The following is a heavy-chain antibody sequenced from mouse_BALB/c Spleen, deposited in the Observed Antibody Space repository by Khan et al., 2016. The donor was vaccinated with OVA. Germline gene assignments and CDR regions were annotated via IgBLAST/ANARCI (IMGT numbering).Heavy chain of an antibody. CDR3: ARIYGSDFDY. J-gene: IGHJ2*01. Sequence: VQLKQSGPELVKPGASVKISCKASGYSFTGYFMHWVMQSHGKSLEWIGRINPHIGETFYNQKFKGKATLTVDESSSTAHMELRSLASEDSAVYFCARIYGSDFDYWGPGTTLTVSS. CDR1: GYSFTGYF. CDR2: INPHIGET. D-gene: IGHD1-1*01. V-gene: IGHV1-20*02.